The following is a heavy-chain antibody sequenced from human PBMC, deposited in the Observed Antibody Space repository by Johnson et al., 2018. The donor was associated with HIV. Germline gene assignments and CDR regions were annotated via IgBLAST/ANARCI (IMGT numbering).Heavy chain of an antibody. Sequence: VQLVESGGGLIQPGGSLRLSCAASGFTVSSNYMSWVRQAPGKGLEWVSVIYSVGSTYYADSVQGRLTISRDHSKNTLYLQMNSLRADDTAVYYCARVPRIEQQLVHAFDIWSQGTMVTVSS. J-gene: IGHJ3*02. CDR2: IYSVGST. V-gene: IGHV3-53*01. CDR1: GFTVSSNY. CDR3: ARVPRIEQQLVHAFDI. D-gene: IGHD6-13*01.